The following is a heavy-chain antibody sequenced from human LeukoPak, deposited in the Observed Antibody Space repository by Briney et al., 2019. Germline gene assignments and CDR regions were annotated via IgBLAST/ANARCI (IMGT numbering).Heavy chain of an antibody. CDR2: INPNSGGT. CDR1: GYTFTGYY. CDR3: ARGVNLYCSSTSCYTGHDY. V-gene: IGHV1-2*02. D-gene: IGHD2-2*02. J-gene: IGHJ4*02. Sequence: ASVKVSCKASGYTFTGYYMHWVRQAPGQGLEWMGWINPNSGGTNYAQKFQGRVTMTRDTSISTAYMELSRLRSDDTAVYYCARGVNLYCSSTSCYTGHDYWDQGTLVTVSS.